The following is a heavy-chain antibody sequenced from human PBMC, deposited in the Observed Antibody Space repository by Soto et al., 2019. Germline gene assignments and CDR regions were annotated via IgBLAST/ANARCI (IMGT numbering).Heavy chain of an antibody. Sequence: QVQLQQWGAGLLKPSETLSLTCAVYGGSFSGYYWSWIRQPPGKGLEWIGEINHSGSTNYNPSLKSRVTISVDTSKNRFSLKLSSVTAADTAVYYCARSWVGATQIDYWGQGTLVTVSS. J-gene: IGHJ4*02. CDR2: INHSGST. V-gene: IGHV4-34*01. CDR1: GGSFSGYY. D-gene: IGHD1-26*01. CDR3: ARSWVGATQIDY.